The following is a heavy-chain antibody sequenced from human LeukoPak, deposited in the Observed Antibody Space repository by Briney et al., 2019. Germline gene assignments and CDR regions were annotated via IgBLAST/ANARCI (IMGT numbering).Heavy chain of an antibody. CDR2: IFTSGIA. J-gene: IGHJ6*03. V-gene: IGHV4-4*07. Sequence: SETLSLTCTVSGGSIGIYYWNWIRQPAGKGLEWIGRIFTSGIANYNPSLKSRVTMSVDTSKNQFSLNLSSVTAADTAVYYCAREISGTYYNPLGYMDVWGKGTTVTVSS. CDR3: AREISGTYYNPLGYMDV. CDR1: GGSIGIYY. D-gene: IGHD3-10*01.